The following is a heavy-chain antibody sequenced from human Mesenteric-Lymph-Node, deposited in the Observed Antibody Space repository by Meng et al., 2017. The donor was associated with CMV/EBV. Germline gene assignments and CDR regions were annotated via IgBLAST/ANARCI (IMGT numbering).Heavy chain of an antibody. V-gene: IGHV3-23*03. CDR2: IYNDGSGS. D-gene: IGHD4/OR15-4a*01. CDR3: AKPYYGSNYYWFFDL. CDR1: GFTFSSYA. J-gene: IGHJ2*01. Sequence: GESLKISCAASGFTFSSYAMSWVRQAPGKGLEWVSVIYNDGSGSYYADSVKGRFSISRDNSKNTVSLQMNSLGAEDTAVYYCAKPYYGSNYYWFFDLWGRGTLVTVSS.